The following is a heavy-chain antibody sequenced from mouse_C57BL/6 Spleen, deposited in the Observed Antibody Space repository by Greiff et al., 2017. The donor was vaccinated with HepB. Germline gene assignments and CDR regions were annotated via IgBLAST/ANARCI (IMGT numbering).Heavy chain of an antibody. CDR3: SMALYYGSSYGYFDY. CDR2: IGPANGNT. D-gene: IGHD1-1*01. V-gene: IGHV14-3*01. Sequence: VQLKQSVAELVRPGASVKLSCTASGFNIKNTYMHWVKQRPEQGLEWIGRIGPANGNTKYAPKFQGKATITADTSSNTAYLQLSSLSSEDTAIYYCSMALYYGSSYGYFDYWVQGTTLTVSS. CDR1: GFNIKNTY. J-gene: IGHJ2*01.